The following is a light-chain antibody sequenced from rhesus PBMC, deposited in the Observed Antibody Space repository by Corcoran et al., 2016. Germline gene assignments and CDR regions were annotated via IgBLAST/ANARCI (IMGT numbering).Light chain of an antibody. CDR3: LQHNSYPFT. V-gene: IGKV1-28*03. CDR2: DAS. Sequence: DIQMTQSPSSLSASVGDTVTITCRASQGISSYLNWFQQKPGKAPKLLLYDASSLESGVPSRFSGSGSGTDFTLTISSLPPEDVVAYSCLQHNSYPFTFGPGTKLNIK. J-gene: IGKJ3*01. CDR1: QGISSY.